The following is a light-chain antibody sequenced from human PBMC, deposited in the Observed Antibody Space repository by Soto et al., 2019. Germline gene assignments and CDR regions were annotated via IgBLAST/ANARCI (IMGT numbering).Light chain of an antibody. Sequence: EIVLTQSPGTLSLSPGERATLSCRASQSVNNNFLAWHQQKPGQAPRLLIYGASSRATGIPDRFSGSGSGTDFTLTISRLEPEDFAVYYCQQYCNSPRTFGQGTKVEVK. CDR2: GAS. CDR3: QQYCNSPRT. J-gene: IGKJ1*01. CDR1: QSVNNNF. V-gene: IGKV3-20*01.